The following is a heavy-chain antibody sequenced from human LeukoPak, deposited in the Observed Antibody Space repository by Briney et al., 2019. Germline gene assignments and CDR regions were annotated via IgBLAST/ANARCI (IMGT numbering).Heavy chain of an antibody. CDR3: ARCPAGPPYWYFNL. D-gene: IGHD2-2*01. V-gene: IGHV1-8*01. CDR2: MNPNSGNT. J-gene: IGHJ2*01. CDR1: GYTFTSYD. Sequence: ASVKVSCKASGYTFTSYDINWVRQATGQGLEWMGWMNPNSGNTGYAQKFQGRVTMTRNTSISTAYMELSSLRSEDTAVYYCARCPAGPPYWYFNLWGRGTLVTVSS.